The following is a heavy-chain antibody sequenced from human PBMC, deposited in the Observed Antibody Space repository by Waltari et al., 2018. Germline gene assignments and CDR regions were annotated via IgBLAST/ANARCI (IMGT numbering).Heavy chain of an antibody. CDR1: GGSISSSSYY. D-gene: IGHD3-10*01. CDR3: ARRFSGFGDEAWFDP. V-gene: IGHV4-39*01. CDR2: IYYSGGT. J-gene: IGHJ5*02. Sequence: QLQLQESGPGLVKPSETLSLTCTVSGGSISSSSYYWGWIRQPPGKGLEWIGSIYYSGGTSSTPSLRMRFPLSVDTSKNQSPLKLSFVPAAATAVYYCARRFSGFGDEAWFDPWGQGTLVTVSS.